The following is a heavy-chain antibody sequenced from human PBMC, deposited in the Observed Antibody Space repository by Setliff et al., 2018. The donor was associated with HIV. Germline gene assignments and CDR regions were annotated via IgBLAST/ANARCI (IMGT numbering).Heavy chain of an antibody. D-gene: IGHD4-17*01. CDR2: IYSTGST. J-gene: IGHJ4*02. Sequence: SETLSLTCTVSGPSINIHYWSWIRQSPGKGFEWIGYIYSTGSTNYNPSLQSRVTISMVASRNQFSLKVTSVTAADTAVYYWAKGAGFYGDYTFDHWGQGRQVTVSS. CDR1: GPSINIHY. V-gene: IGHV4-59*11. CDR3: AKGAGFYGDYTFDH.